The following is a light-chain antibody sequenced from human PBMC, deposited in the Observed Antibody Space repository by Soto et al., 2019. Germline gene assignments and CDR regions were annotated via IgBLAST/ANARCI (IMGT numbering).Light chain of an antibody. J-gene: IGLJ1*01. V-gene: IGLV2-8*01. Sequence: QSALTQPPSASGSPGQSVTISCTGTSSDIGGYNYVSWYQQHPGKAPKLLIYEVSERPSGVPDRFSASKSGNTASLTVSGLQAEDEADYYCSSYTGSNTRYVFGTGTKLTVL. CDR3: SSYTGSNTRYV. CDR2: EVS. CDR1: SSDIGGYNY.